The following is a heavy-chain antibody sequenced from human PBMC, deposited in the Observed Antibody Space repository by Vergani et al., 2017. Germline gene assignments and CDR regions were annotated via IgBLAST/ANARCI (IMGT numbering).Heavy chain of an antibody. J-gene: IGHJ6*03. CDR3: ARHKEQLVPGNYYYYYYMDV. CDR1: GSSISSASS. V-gene: IGHV4-38-2*01. CDR2: ISHSGAA. D-gene: IGHD6-13*01. Sequence: QVQVQESGPGLVKPSETLSLSCAVSGSSISSASSWVWIRQSPGRGLEWIGSISHSGAAHYNPSLKSRVTISLGTSKNRLSLQLTSVTAADTAVYYCARHKEQLVPGNYYYYYYMDVWGKGTTVTVSS.